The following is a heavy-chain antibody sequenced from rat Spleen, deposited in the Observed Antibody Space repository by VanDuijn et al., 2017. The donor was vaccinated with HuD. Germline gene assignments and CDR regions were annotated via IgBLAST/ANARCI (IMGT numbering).Heavy chain of an antibody. CDR1: GFIFRNFD. CDR3: ARQDTSGYSNWFAY. Sequence: EVQLVESGGGLVQPGRSLKVSCVASGFIFRNFDMAWVRQAATKGLEWVASISPSGVTYYRDSVKGRFTVSRENAKSTLYLLMDSLRSEDTATYYCARQDTSGYSNWFAYWGQGTLVTVSS. J-gene: IGHJ3*01. V-gene: IGHV5-25*01. CDR2: ISPSGVT. D-gene: IGHD4-3*01.